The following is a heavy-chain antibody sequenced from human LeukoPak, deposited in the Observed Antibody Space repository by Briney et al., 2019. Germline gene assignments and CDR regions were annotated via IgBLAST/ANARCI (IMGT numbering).Heavy chain of an antibody. J-gene: IGHJ5*02. V-gene: IGHV1-2*02. CDR1: GHTFIGYN. CDR2: INPNSGGT. Sequence: GASVKVSCKASGHTFIGYNMHWVRQAPGQGLEWMGWINPNSGGTNYAQTFQGRVTMTRDPSISTSYMELSRLTSDDTAVYYCARVSAADHLYNWFDPWGQGTLVTVSS. D-gene: IGHD6-13*01. CDR3: ARVSAADHLYNWFDP.